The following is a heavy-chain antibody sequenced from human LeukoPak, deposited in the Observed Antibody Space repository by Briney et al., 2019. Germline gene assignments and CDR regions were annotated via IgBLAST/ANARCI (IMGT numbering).Heavy chain of an antibody. CDR2: IGVGGDT. D-gene: IGHD4-11*01. CDR1: GFTFSNYD. V-gene: IGHV3-13*04. J-gene: IGHJ3*02. Sequence: PGGSLRLSCAASGFTFSNYDMHWVRQATGKGLEYVSAIGVGGDTYYSGSVKGRFTISRENAENSLYLQMNNLRVEDTAVYYCARVNLYRSDSDYNDAFDIRGQGTMVTVSS. CDR3: ARVNLYRSDSDYNDAFDI.